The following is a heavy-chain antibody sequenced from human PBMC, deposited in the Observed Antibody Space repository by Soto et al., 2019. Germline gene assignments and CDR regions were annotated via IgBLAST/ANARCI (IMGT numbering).Heavy chain of an antibody. CDR3: ARTRRDGDNDYYSYYGMDV. CDR2: ISSSSSYI. V-gene: IGHV3-21*01. CDR1: GFTFSSYN. J-gene: IGHJ6*02. Sequence: EVQLVESGGGLVKPGGSLRLSCAASGFTFSSYNMNWVRQAPGKGLEWVSSISSSSSYIYYADSVKGRFTISRDNAKNSLYLKMNSLRSEDTAVYFYARTRRDGDNDYYSYYGMDVWGQATTVTVSS. D-gene: IGHD2-2*01.